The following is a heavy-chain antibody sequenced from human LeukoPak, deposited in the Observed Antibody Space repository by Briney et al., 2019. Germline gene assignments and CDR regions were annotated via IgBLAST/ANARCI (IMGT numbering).Heavy chain of an antibody. CDR2: ISYDGTNK. D-gene: IGHD3-10*01. V-gene: IGHV3-30-3*01. Sequence: GGSLRLSCAASGFTFSSYAMHWVRQAPGKGLEWVAIISYDGTNKYYADSVKGRFTISGDNSKNTLYLQMNSLRAEDTAVYYCARDLNSGSPMADYYGMDVWGQGTTVTVSS. CDR1: GFTFSSYA. J-gene: IGHJ6*02. CDR3: ARDLNSGSPMADYYGMDV.